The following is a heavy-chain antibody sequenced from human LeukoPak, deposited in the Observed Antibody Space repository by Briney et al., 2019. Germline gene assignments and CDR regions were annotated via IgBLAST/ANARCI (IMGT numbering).Heavy chain of an antibody. CDR3: ASMSGYYSKFDY. Sequence: SQTLSLTCTVSGGSTGSAGYYWSWIRQHPGTGLEWIAYINYSGNTYHNPSLKSRVTISVDTSRNQFSLKLNSVTAADTAIYYCASMSGYYSKFDYWGQGTLVTVSP. D-gene: IGHD3-22*01. CDR1: GGSTGSAGYY. CDR2: INYSGNT. V-gene: IGHV4-31*03. J-gene: IGHJ4*02.